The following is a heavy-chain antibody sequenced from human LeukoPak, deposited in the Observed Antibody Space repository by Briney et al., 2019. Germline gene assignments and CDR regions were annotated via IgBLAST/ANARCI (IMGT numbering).Heavy chain of an antibody. Sequence: SETLSLTCAVYGGSFSGYYWSWIRQPPGKGLEWIGEINHSGSTNYNPSLKSRVTISVDTSKNQFSLKLSSVTAADTAVYYCARVHVVLRYFVRGQILDYWGQGTLVAVSS. CDR1: GGSFSGYY. V-gene: IGHV4-34*01. CDR3: ARVHVVLRYFVRGQILDY. D-gene: IGHD3-9*01. J-gene: IGHJ4*02. CDR2: INHSGST.